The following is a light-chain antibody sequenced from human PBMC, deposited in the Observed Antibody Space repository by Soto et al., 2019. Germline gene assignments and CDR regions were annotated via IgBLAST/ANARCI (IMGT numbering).Light chain of an antibody. V-gene: IGKV1-5*03. CDR2: AAS. Sequence: DIQMSQSPSTLSASIGDRVNITCRASRTISSWLAWYQQKAGQAPKLLIYAASRLQSGVPSRFSGSGSGTDFTLTISSLQPEDVAAYYCQMYNSAPLTFCGGTNVAIK. CDR1: RTISSW. CDR3: QMYNSAPLT. J-gene: IGKJ4*01.